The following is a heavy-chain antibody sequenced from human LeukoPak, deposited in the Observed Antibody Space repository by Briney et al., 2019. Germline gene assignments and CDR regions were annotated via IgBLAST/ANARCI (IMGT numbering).Heavy chain of an antibody. V-gene: IGHV1-18*01. Sequence: GASVKVSCKASGYTFTSYGISWVRQAPGQGLEWMGWISAYNGNTNYAQKLQGRVTMTTDTSTSTAYMELRSLRSDDTAVCYCARGYYDFWSGYYSPFDYWGQGTLVTVSS. J-gene: IGHJ4*02. CDR2: ISAYNGNT. CDR1: GYTFTSYG. CDR3: ARGYYDFWSGYYSPFDY. D-gene: IGHD3-3*01.